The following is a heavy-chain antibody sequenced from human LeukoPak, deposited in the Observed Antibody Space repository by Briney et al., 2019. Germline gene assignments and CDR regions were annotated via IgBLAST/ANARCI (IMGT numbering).Heavy chain of an antibody. CDR3: ARDPVYYGSRTVGVFDI. CDR1: GGSISSSSYY. V-gene: IGHV4-39*07. CDR2: MYYSAST. J-gene: IGHJ3*02. Sequence: PSETLSLTCTVSGGSISSSSYYWGWIRQPPGKGLEWIGSMYYSASTYYNPSLKSRVTISADTSKNKLSLKLSSVTAADTAVYYCARDPVYYGSRTVGVFDIWGQGTMVTVSS. D-gene: IGHD3-10*01.